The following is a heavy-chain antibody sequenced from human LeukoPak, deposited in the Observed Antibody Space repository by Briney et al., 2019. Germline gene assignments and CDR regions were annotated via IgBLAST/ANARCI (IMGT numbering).Heavy chain of an antibody. Sequence: SETLSLTCTVSGGSISSYYWSWIRQPPGKGLEWIGYIYYNGSTNYNPSLKSRVTISVDTSKNQFSLKLSSVTAADTAVYYCARERKQLLFDYWGQGTLVTVSS. V-gene: IGHV4-59*01. D-gene: IGHD6-6*01. J-gene: IGHJ4*02. CDR3: ARERKQLLFDY. CDR1: GGSISSYY. CDR2: IYYNGST.